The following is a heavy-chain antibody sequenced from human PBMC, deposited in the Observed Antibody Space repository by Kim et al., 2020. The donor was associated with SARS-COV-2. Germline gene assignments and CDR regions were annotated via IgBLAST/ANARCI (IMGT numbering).Heavy chain of an antibody. CDR2: ISSSSSYI. D-gene: IGHD1-1*01. CDR3: ARDAVAALQLQFDY. CDR1: GFTFSSYS. J-gene: IGHJ4*02. V-gene: IGHV3-21*01. Sequence: GGSLRLSCAASGFTFSSYSMNWVRQAPGKGLEWVSSISSSSSYIYYADSVKGRFTISRDNAKNSLYLQMNSLRAEDTAVYYCARDAVAALQLQFDYWGQGTLVTVSS.